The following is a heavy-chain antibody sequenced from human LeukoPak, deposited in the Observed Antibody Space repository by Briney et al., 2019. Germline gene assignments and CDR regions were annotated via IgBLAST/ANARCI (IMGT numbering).Heavy chain of an antibody. CDR1: GGSISSSSYY. D-gene: IGHD3-22*01. CDR3: ARRDHYDSSGYFDY. Sequence: SETLSLTCTVSGGSISSSSYYWGWTRQPPGRGLEWIGSIYYTANTYYNSSLKSRVTISVDASKNQFSLKLSSVTAADSAVYYCARRDHYDSSGYFDYWGQGTLVTVSS. CDR2: IYYTANT. J-gene: IGHJ4*02. V-gene: IGHV4-39*01.